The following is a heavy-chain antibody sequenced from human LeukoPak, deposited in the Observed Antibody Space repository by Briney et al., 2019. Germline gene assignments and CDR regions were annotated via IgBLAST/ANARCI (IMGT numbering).Heavy chain of an antibody. CDR3: ARAVGTSRNFFDY. CDR2: IYHSGST. CDR1: GGSISSSIYF. J-gene: IGHJ4*02. V-gene: IGHV4-39*07. Sequence: SETLSLTCTVSGGSISSSIYFWGWIRQPPGKGLECIGSIYHSGSTYYNPSLKSRVTISVDTSKNQFSLNLSSVTAADTAMYYCARAVGTSRNFFDYWGQGTLVTVSS. D-gene: IGHD4-23*01.